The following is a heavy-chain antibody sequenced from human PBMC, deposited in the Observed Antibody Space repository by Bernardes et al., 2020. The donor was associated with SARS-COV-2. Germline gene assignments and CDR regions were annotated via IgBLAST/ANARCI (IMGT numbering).Heavy chain of an antibody. J-gene: IGHJ4*02. CDR2: IRADGTAI. D-gene: IGHD3-10*01. CDR3: ARASMGRGTADY. Sequence: ETLSLTRTVSGGSISSSSYYWGWIRQPPGKGLVWVSLIRADGTAISYADSVKGRFTVSRDNAKNTLYLQMNSLRPEDTGVYYCARASMGRGTADYWGQGTLVTVSS. V-gene: IGHV3-74*01. CDR1: GGSISSSSYY.